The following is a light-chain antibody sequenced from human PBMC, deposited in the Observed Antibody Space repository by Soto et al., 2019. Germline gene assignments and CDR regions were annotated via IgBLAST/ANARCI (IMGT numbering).Light chain of an antibody. J-gene: IGKJ2*01. CDR3: MQALQTPNT. V-gene: IGKV2-28*01. Sequence: DSVMTQSPLSLPVTPGEPASISCRSSQSLLHSNGYNYLDWYLQKPGQSPQLLIYLGSNRASGVPDRFSGSGSGTDFTLKISRVEAEDVGVYYCMQALQTPNTFGQGTKLESK. CDR1: QSLLHSNGYNY. CDR2: LGS.